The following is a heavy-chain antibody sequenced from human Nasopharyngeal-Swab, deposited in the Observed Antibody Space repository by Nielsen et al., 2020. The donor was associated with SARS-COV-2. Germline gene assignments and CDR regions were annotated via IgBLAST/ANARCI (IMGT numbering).Heavy chain of an antibody. J-gene: IGHJ4*02. CDR2: ISGDGGST. CDR3: AKDFRNQQWLVDY. V-gene: IGHV3-43*02. Sequence: GESLKISCAASGFTFDDYAMHWVRQAPGKGLEWVSLISGDGGSTYYADSVKGRFTISRDNSKNTLYLQMNSLRAEDTAVYYCAKDFRNQQWLVDYWGQGTLITVSS. CDR1: GFTFDDYA. D-gene: IGHD6-19*01.